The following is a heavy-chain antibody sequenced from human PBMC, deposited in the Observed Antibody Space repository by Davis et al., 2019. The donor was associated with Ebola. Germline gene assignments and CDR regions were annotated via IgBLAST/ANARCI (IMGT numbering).Heavy chain of an antibody. CDR1: GFTVSSNY. CDR2: IYSGGST. J-gene: IGHJ4*02. Sequence: GESLKISCAASGFTVSSNYMSWVRQAPGKGLEWVSVIYSGGSTYYADSVKGRCTISRDNSKNTLYLQMNNLRAGDTAVYYCATAGYNGNYFQYWGRGTLVTVSS. CDR3: ATAGYNGNYFQY. V-gene: IGHV3-53*01. D-gene: IGHD5-18*01.